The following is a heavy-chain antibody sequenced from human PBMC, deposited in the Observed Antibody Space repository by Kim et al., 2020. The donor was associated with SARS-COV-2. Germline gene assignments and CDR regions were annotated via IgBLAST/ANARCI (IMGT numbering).Heavy chain of an antibody. CDR2: INPNSGGT. CDR3: ASPTSRHWNYDAFDI. V-gene: IGHV1-2*06. Sequence: ASVKVSCKASGYTFTGYYMHWVRQAPGQGLEWMGRINPNSGGTNYAQKFQGRVTMTRDTSINTAYMELSRLRSDDTAVYYCASPTSRHWNYDAFDIWGQGTMVTVSS. D-gene: IGHD1-7*01. J-gene: IGHJ3*02. CDR1: GYTFTGYY.